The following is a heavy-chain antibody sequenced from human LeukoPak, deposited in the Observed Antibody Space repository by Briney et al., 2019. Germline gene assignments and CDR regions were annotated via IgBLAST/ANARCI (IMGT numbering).Heavy chain of an antibody. CDR2: IYYSGST. V-gene: IGHV4-59*08. CDR3: ARIDRAVAGTIDY. J-gene: IGHJ4*02. Sequence: SETLSLTCTVSGGSISSYFWSWIRQPPGKGLEWIGYIYYSGSTNYNPSLKSRVTMSVDTSKNQFSLELSSVTAADTAVYYCARIDRAVAGTIDYWGQGTLVTVSS. D-gene: IGHD6-19*01. CDR1: GGSISSYF.